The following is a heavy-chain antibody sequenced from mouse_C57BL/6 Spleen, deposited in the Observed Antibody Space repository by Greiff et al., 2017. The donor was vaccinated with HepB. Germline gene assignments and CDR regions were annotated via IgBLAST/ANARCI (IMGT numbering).Heavy chain of an antibody. CDR3: AKNAYYYGSSYWYFDV. V-gene: IGHV2-5*01. CDR1: GFSLTSYG. J-gene: IGHJ1*03. CDR2: IWRGGST. D-gene: IGHD1-1*01. Sequence: VQLQQSGPGLVQPSQSLSITCTVSGFSLTSYGVHWVRQSPGKGLEWLGVIWRGGSTDYNAAFMSRLSITKDNSKSQVFFKMNSLQADDTAIYYCAKNAYYYGSSYWYFDVWGTVTTVTVSS.